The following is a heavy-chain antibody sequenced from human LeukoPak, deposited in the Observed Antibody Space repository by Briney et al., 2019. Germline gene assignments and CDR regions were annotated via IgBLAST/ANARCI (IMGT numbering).Heavy chain of an antibody. D-gene: IGHD3-22*01. V-gene: IGHV4-61*05. Sequence: SETLSLTCTVSGGSISSSSYYWGWIRQPPGKGLEWIGYIYYSGSTNYNPSLKSRVTISVDTSKNQFSLKLSSVTAADTAVYYCARVGYYYDSSGPYPLGAFDIWGQGTMVTVSS. CDR3: ARVGYYYDSSGPYPLGAFDI. J-gene: IGHJ3*02. CDR2: IYYSGST. CDR1: GGSISSSSYY.